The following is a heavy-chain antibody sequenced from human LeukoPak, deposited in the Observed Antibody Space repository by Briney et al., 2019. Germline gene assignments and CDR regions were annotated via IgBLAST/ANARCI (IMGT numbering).Heavy chain of an antibody. V-gene: IGHV4-30-4*07. J-gene: IGHJ6*03. Sequence: SETLSLTCAVSGDSISSGAYSWSWIRQPPGKGLEWIGCIYYSGSTYYNPSLKSRVTISVDTSKNQFSLKLSSVTAADTAVYYCARVEGFYYYYYMDVWGKGTTVTVSS. CDR1: GDSISSGAYS. CDR2: IYYSGST. CDR3: ARVEGFYYYYYMDV.